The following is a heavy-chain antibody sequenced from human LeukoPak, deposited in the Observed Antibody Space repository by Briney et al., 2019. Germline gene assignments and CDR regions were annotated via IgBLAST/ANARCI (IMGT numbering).Heavy chain of an antibody. CDR1: GFTFSSYA. V-gene: IGHV3-23*01. CDR3: AKAKNYDFWSGYSTPLY. Sequence: GGSLRLSCAASGFTFSSYAMSWVREAPGKGLEWVSAISGSGGSTYYADAATGRFTISRDNSKNTLYLQMNSLRAEDTAVYYCAKAKNYDFWSGYSTPLYWGQGNLVTVSS. CDR2: ISGSGGST. J-gene: IGHJ4*02. D-gene: IGHD3-3*01.